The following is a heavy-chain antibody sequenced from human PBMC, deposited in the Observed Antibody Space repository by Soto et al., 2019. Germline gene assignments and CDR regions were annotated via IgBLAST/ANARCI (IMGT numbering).Heavy chain of an antibody. CDR1: GFTFSSYS. V-gene: IGHV3-21*01. CDR3: ARDSGYCTNGVCYAGQFDY. CDR2: ISSSSSYI. D-gene: IGHD2-8*01. Sequence: EVQLVESGGGLVKPGGSLRLSCAASGFTFSSYSMNWVRQAPGKGLEWVSSISSSSSYIYYADSVKGRFTISRDNAKNSLYLQMNSLRAKATAVYYCARDSGYCTNGVCYAGQFDYWGQGTLVTVST. J-gene: IGHJ4*02.